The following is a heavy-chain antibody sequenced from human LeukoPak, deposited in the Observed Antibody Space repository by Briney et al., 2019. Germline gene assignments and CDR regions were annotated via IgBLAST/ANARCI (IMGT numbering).Heavy chain of an antibody. D-gene: IGHD3-10*01. CDR1: GLTFSIAW. CDR2: ISSSSSYI. CDR3: ARAFYGSGSYYRY. J-gene: IGHJ4*02. Sequence: RSGGSLRLSCAASGLTFSIAWVSWVRQAPGKGLEWVSSISSSSSYIYYADSVKGRFTISRDNAKNSLYLQMNSLRAEDTAVYYCARAFYGSGSYYRYWGQGTLVTVSS. V-gene: IGHV3-21*01.